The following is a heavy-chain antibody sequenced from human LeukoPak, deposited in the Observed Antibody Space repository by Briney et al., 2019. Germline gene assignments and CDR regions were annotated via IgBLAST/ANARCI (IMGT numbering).Heavy chain of an antibody. V-gene: IGHV1-2*02. CDR3: ARAYSGYPEIDY. Sequence: ASVKVSCKASGYTFTDYYVHWVRQAPGQGLEWMGWINPNSGGTSYAQKFQGRVTMTRDTSISTAYMELSRLRSDDTAVYYCARAYSGYPEIDYWGQGTLVTVSS. J-gene: IGHJ4*02. CDR1: GYTFTDYY. CDR2: INPNSGGT. D-gene: IGHD5-12*01.